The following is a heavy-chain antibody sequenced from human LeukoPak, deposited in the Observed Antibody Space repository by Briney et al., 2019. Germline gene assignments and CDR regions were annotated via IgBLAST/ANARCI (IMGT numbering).Heavy chain of an antibody. CDR2: IIPILGIA. J-gene: IGHJ3*02. V-gene: IGHV1-69*04. CDR1: GGTFCSYA. CDR3: ARGMGSSSWYLAFDI. D-gene: IGHD6-13*01. Sequence: GASVKVSCKASGGTFCSYAISWVRQAPGQGLEWMGRIIPILGIANYAQKFQGRVTITADKSTSTVYMELSSLRAEDTAVYYCARGMGSSSWYLAFDIWGQGTMVTVSS.